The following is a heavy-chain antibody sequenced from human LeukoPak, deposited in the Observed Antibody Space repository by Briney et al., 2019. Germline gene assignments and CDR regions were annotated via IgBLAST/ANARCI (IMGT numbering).Heavy chain of an antibody. CDR3: ARGLHYDFWSGTRPHYYYCYGMDV. Sequence: GSSVKVSCKASGGTFSSYAISWVRQAPGQGLEWMGGIIPIFGTANYAQKFQGRVTITADESTSKAYMELSSLRSEDTAVYYCARGLHYDFWSGTRPHYYYCYGMDVWGQGTTVTVSS. J-gene: IGHJ6*02. D-gene: IGHD3-3*01. CDR1: GGTFSSYA. V-gene: IGHV1-69*01. CDR2: IIPIFGTA.